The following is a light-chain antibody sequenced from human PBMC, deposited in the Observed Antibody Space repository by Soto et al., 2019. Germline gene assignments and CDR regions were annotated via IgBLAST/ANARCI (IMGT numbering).Light chain of an antibody. V-gene: IGLV4-69*01. CDR1: RGHSSYA. CDR3: QTWGTGTLV. CDR2: LNSDGSH. Sequence: QSVLTQSPSASASLGASVKLTCTLSRGHSSYAIAWHQQQPEKGPRYLMKLNSDGSHNKGDGIPDRFSGSSSGAERYLTISSRQSEDEADYYCQTWGTGTLVFGGGTKLTVL. J-gene: IGLJ2*01.